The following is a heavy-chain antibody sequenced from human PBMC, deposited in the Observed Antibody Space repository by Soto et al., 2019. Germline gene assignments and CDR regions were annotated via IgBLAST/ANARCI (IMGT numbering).Heavy chain of an antibody. V-gene: IGHV4-31*03. CDR2: IYYSGST. CDR1: GGSISSGGYY. J-gene: IGHJ4*02. D-gene: IGHD3-3*01. CDR3: AREGYYDFWSGYTGIDY. Sequence: PSETLSLTCTVSGGSISSGGYYWSWIRQHPGKGLEWIGYIYYSGSTYYNPSLKSRVTISVDTSKNQFSLKLSSVTAADTAVYYCAREGYYDFWSGYTGIDYWGQGTLVTVSS.